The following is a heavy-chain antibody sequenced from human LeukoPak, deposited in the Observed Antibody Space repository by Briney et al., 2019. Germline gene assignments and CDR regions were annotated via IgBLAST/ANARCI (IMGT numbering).Heavy chain of an antibody. D-gene: IGHD3-22*01. CDR2: ISYDGSNK. CDR1: GFTFSSYA. V-gene: IGHV3-30-3*01. CDR3: ASDPTYYYDSSGYYYVDY. J-gene: IGHJ4*02. Sequence: PGGSLRLSCAASGFTFSSYAMHLVRQAPGKGLEWVAVISYDGSNKYYADSVKGRFTISRDNSKNTLYLQMNSLRAEDTAVYYCASDPTYYYDSSGYYYVDYWGQGTLVTVSS.